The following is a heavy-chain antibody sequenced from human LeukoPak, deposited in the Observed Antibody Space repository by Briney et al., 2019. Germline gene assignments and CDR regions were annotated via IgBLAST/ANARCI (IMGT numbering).Heavy chain of an antibody. Sequence: ASVKVSCKASGYTFTSYGINWVRQATGQGLEWMGWMNPNSGNTGYAQKFQGRVTMTRNTSISTAYMELSSLRSEDTAVYYCARGRVITMVRGVNYYYGMDVWGQGTTVTVSS. D-gene: IGHD3-10*01. CDR3: ARGRVITMVRGVNYYYGMDV. J-gene: IGHJ6*02. CDR1: GYTFTSYG. CDR2: MNPNSGNT. V-gene: IGHV1-8*01.